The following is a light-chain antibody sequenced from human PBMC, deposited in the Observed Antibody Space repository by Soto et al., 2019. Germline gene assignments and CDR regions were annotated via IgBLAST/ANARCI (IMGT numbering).Light chain of an antibody. J-gene: IGKJ1*01. CDR2: GAS. Sequence: EIVLTQSAGTLGLCPGERGSLXCRASQSLSSDFAWYQQRNGEAPSLLIYGASTRATAITARFSGSGYGKEFALTISSLMSDDFAVYYCQQYNSWPTFGQGTKVDIK. CDR3: QQYNSWPT. V-gene: IGKV3-15*01. CDR1: QSLSSD.